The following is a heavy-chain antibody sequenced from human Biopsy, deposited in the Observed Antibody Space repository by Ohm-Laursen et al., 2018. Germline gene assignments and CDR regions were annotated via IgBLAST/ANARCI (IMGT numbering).Heavy chain of an antibody. CDR3: ASMPAAIHEPNYSYYGMHV. CDR2: IYYSGSI. V-gene: IGHV4-59*08. D-gene: IGHD2-2*02. J-gene: IGHJ6*02. Sequence: GTLSLTCAVSGGSIYNFFWSWIRQPPGKGLEWIGYIYYSGSINCNPSLKSRVTISPDTSKNQFSLKLSSVTAADTAVYYCASMPAAIHEPNYSYYGMHVWGQGTTVTVSS. CDR1: GGSIYNFF.